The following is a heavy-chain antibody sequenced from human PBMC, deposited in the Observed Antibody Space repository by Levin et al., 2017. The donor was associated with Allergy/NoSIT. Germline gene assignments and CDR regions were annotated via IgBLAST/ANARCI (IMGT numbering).Heavy chain of an antibody. CDR3: ARALGYCSGGSCYVRWKNYYYDYMDV. Sequence: ASETLSLTCTVSGGSISSYYWSWIRQPPGKGLEWIGYIYYSGSTNYNPSLKSRVTISVDTSKNQFSLKLSSVTAADTAVYYCARALGYCSGGSCYVRWKNYYYDYMDVWGKGTTVTVSS. J-gene: IGHJ6*03. V-gene: IGHV4-59*01. CDR2: IYYSGST. CDR1: GGSISSYY. D-gene: IGHD2-15*01.